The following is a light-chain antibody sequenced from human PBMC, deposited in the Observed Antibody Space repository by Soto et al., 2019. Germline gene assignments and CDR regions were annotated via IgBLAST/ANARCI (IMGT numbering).Light chain of an antibody. CDR3: QQRDTWPPFT. CDR2: DAS. CDR1: RSINSY. J-gene: IGKJ2*01. Sequence: IVLTQSPATLSLSPGERATLSCRASRSINSYLAWYQQKPGQAPRLLIYDASNRATGIPARFSGSGSGTDFTLTISSLEPEDFAVYYWQQRDTWPPFTFGQGTKVEIK. V-gene: IGKV3-11*01.